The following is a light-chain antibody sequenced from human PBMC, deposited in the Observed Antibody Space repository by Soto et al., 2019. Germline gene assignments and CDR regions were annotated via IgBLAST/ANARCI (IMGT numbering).Light chain of an antibody. V-gene: IGLV2-23*01. CDR2: EGS. CDR3: CSYARSSTWV. J-gene: IGLJ3*02. CDR1: SSDVGSYNL. Sequence: QSALTQPASVSGAPGQSITISCTGTSSDVGSYNLVSWYQQHQGKAPKLMIYEGSKRLSGVSNRFSGSKSGITPSLTISGLQAEDRASYYCCSYARSSTWVFGGGTKLTVL.